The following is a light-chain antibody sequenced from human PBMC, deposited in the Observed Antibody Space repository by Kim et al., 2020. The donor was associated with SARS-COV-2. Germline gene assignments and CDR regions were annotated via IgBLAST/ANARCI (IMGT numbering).Light chain of an antibody. V-gene: IGLV2-8*01. CDR1: SGDLPNNAH. J-gene: IGLJ1*01. Sequence: QSALTQPPSASGSPGQSVTISCTGSSGDLPNNAHVSWYQQHPDKAPKLLIFEVNQRPSGIPDRFSGSKSGNTASLTISGLQADDDADYFCTSYTGSDNFYVFGTGTKVTVL. CDR3: TSYTGSDNFYV. CDR2: EVN.